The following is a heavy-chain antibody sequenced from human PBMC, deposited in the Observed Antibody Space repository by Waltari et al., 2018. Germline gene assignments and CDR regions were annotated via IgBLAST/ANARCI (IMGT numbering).Heavy chain of an antibody. V-gene: IGHV3-23*01. J-gene: IGHJ4*02. Sequence: EVQLLESGGGLVQPGGSLRLSCAASGFTFSSYAMSWVRQAPGKGLEWVSAISGSGGSTYYADAVKGRFTISRDNSKNTLYLQMNSLRAEDTAVYYCAKVGGLAVAGTDYWGQGTLVTVSS. CDR3: AKVGGLAVAGTDY. CDR2: ISGSGGST. CDR1: GFTFSSYA. D-gene: IGHD6-19*01.